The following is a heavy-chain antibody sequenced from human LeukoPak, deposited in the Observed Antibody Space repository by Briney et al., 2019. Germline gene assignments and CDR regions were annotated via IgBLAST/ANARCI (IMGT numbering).Heavy chain of an antibody. CDR2: INPSGGST. CDR3: ARDEYCSGGSCYSADY. Sequence: ASVKVSCKASGYTFTGYYMHWVRQAPGQGLEWMGIINPSGGSTSYAQKFQGRVTMTRDMSTSTVYMELSSLRSEDTAVYYCARDEYCSGGSCYSADYWGQGTLVTVSS. V-gene: IGHV1-46*01. D-gene: IGHD2-15*01. CDR1: GYTFTGYY. J-gene: IGHJ4*02.